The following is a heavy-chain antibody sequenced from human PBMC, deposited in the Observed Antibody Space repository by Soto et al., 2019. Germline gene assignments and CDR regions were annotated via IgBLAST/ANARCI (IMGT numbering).Heavy chain of an antibody. CDR1: GGSFSSYY. V-gene: IGHV4-59*08. J-gene: IGHJ3*02. CDR2: IYYSGTT. CDR3: VRHGYSSSPFHDAFDI. D-gene: IGHD6-6*01. Sequence: QVQLQESGPGLVKPSETLSLTCTVSGGSFSSYYWSWIRQPPGKGLEWIGYIYYSGTTNYNPSLKSRVTISVDTSKNQFSLKLSSVTAADTAVYYCVRHGYSSSPFHDAFDIWGQGTMVTVSS.